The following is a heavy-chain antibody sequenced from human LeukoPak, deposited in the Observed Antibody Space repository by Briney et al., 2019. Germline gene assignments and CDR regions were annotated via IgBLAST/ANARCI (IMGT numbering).Heavy chain of an antibody. CDR2: SYYSETT. D-gene: IGHD3-9*01. CDR3: ARQRADYFYYYVDV. J-gene: IGHJ6*03. Sequence: SETLSLTCTVSGGSIGTTNYYWGWLRQPPGKGLDWLGSSYYSETTYDNPSLESRVTISIETSKNQFSLKLSSVTAADTAVYYCARQRADYFYYYVDVWGKGTTVTVS. V-gene: IGHV4-39*01. CDR1: GGSIGTTNYY.